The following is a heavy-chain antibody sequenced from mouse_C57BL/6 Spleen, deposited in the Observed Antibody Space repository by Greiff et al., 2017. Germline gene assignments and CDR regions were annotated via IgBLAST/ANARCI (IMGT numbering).Heavy chain of an antibody. D-gene: IGHD1-1*01. CDR2: IYPGSGST. Sequence: QVQLQQPGAELVKPGASVKMSCKASGYTFTSYWITWVKQRPGQGLEWIGDIYPGSGSTNYNEKFKSKATLTVDTSSSTAYMQLSSLTSEDSEVYYCARHRTTVGGYFDVWGTGTTVTVSS. J-gene: IGHJ1*03. CDR1: GYTFTSYW. V-gene: IGHV1-55*01. CDR3: ARHRTTVGGYFDV.